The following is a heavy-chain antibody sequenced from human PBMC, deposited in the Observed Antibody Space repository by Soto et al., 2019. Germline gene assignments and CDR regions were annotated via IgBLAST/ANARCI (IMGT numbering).Heavy chain of an antibody. Sequence: QVQLQQWGAGLLKPSETLSLTCAVYGGSFSGYYWSWIRQPPGKGLEWIGEINHSGSTNYNPSLKRRVTISVDTAKNQFSLKLSSGTAADTAVYYGARARPGVLGFGGGDWFDPWGQGTLVTVSS. CDR2: INHSGST. CDR1: GGSFSGYY. J-gene: IGHJ5*02. D-gene: IGHD3-10*01. CDR3: ARARPGVLGFGGGDWFDP. V-gene: IGHV4-34*01.